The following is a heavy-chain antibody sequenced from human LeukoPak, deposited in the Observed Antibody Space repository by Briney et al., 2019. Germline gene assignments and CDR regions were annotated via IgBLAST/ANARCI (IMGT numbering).Heavy chain of an antibody. CDR1: GGSVSSYY. CDR3: ATYSSSTGFDY. CDR2: IYSSGST. D-gene: IGHD6-6*01. Sequence: SETLSLICTVSGGSVSSYYWSWIRQPAGKGLEWIGRIYSSGSTDYNPSLKSRVTMSVDTSKNQFSLKLSSVTAADTAVYYCATYSSSTGFDYWGQGTLVTVSS. J-gene: IGHJ4*02. V-gene: IGHV4-4*07.